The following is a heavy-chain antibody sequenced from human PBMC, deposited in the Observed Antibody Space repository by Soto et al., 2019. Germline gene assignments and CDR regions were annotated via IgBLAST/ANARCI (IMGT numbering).Heavy chain of an antibody. CDR2: ISSSSSYI. CDR1: GFTFGSYS. V-gene: IGHV3-21*01. Sequence: GGSLRLSCAASGFTFGSYSMNWVGQAPGKGLEWVSSISSSSSYIYYADSVKGRFTISRDNAKNSLYLQMNSLRAEDPAVYFFSRYSYPFQLYTTPDYWGQGTLVTVSS. J-gene: IGHJ4*02. CDR3: SRYSYPFQLYTTPDY. D-gene: IGHD2-8*01.